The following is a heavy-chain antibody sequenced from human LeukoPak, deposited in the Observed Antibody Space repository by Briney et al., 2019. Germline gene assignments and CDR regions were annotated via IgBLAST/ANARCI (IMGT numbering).Heavy chain of an antibody. CDR1: GGSSSSSSYY. CDR2: INHSGST. D-gene: IGHD2-15*01. J-gene: IGHJ4*02. CDR3: ARVGYCSGGDCYSRGAPIDY. Sequence: SETLSLTCSVSGGSSSSSSYYWGWIRQPPGKGLEWIGDINHSGSTNFNPSLKSRVAISVDPSKNQFSLKVNSVTAADTAVYFCARVGYCSGGDCYSRGAPIDYWGQGTLVTVSS. V-gene: IGHV4-39*07.